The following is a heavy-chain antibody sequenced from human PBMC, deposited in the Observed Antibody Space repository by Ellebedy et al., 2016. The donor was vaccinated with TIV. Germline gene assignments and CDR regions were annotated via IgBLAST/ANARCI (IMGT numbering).Heavy chain of an antibody. J-gene: IGHJ4*02. CDR1: GFTFSTYN. CDR2: ISYSSNTI. CDR3: AREYSTGWC. Sequence: GGSLRLSCAASGFTFSTYNMNWVRQAPGKGLEWVSYISYSSNTIFYVDSVEGRFTISRDNAKNSLYLQMNSLRAEDRAVYYCAREYSTGWCWGRGTLVTVSS. V-gene: IGHV3-48*04. D-gene: IGHD2-8*02.